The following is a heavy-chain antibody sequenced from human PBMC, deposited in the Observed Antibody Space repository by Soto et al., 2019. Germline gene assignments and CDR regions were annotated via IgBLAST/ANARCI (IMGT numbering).Heavy chain of an antibody. J-gene: IGHJ5*02. Sequence: QVQLQESGPGLVKPSQTLSLTCTVSGGSISSGGYYWSWIRQHPGKGLEWIGYIYSSGSTYYNPSLKSRVTISVDTSKNQFSLKLSSVTAADTAVYYCARGRPYDFWSGYPEGGFDPWGQGTLVTVSS. CDR3: ARGRPYDFWSGYPEGGFDP. CDR2: IYSSGST. V-gene: IGHV4-31*03. D-gene: IGHD3-3*01. CDR1: GGSISSGGYY.